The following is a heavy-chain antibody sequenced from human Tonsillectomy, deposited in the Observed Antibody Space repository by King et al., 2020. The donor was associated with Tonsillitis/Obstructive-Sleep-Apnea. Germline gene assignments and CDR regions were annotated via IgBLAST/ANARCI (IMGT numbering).Heavy chain of an antibody. CDR2: ISYDGSNK. J-gene: IGHJ2*01. CDR3: AKTGNVGLFFCSSTSCYGDWYFDL. D-gene: IGHD2-2*01. CDR1: GFTFSSYG. Sequence: QVQLVESGGGVVQPGRSLRLSCAASGFTFSSYGMHLVRQAPGKGLEWVAVISYDGSNKYYADSVKGRFTISRDNSKNTLYLQMNSLRAEDTAVYYCAKTGNVGLFFCSSTSCYGDWYFDLWGRGTLVTVSS. V-gene: IGHV3-30*18.